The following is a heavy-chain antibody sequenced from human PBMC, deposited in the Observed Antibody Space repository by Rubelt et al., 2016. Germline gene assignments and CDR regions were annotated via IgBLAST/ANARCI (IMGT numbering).Heavy chain of an antibody. CDR2: INHSGST. V-gene: IGHV4-34*01. D-gene: IGHD3-22*01. CDR3: ARGKEGLGVTMMDY. Sequence: QVQLQQWGAGLLKPSETLSLTCAVYGGSFSGYYWSWIRQPPGKGMEWIVEINHSGSTNYNPSLKSRVTIAVDTAKNQFSRKLSSVTAADTAVYYCARGKEGLGVTMMDYWGQGTLVTVSS. CDR1: GGSFSGYY. J-gene: IGHJ4*02.